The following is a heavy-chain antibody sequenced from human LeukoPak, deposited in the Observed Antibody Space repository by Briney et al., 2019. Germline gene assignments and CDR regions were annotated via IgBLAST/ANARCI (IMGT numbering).Heavy chain of an antibody. CDR1: GGTFSSYA. Sequence: SVKVSCKASGGTFSSYAISWVRQAPGQGLEWMGGIIPIFGTANYAQKFQGRVTITADESTSTAYMELSSLRSEDTAVCYCARGLTIFGVVKYDYWGQGTLVTVSS. J-gene: IGHJ4*02. CDR3: ARGLTIFGVVKYDY. CDR2: IIPIFGTA. D-gene: IGHD3-3*01. V-gene: IGHV1-69*01.